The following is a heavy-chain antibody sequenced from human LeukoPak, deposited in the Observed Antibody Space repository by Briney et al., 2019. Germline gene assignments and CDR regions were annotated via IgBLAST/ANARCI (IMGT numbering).Heavy chain of an antibody. J-gene: IGHJ4*02. V-gene: IGHV4-39*01. CDR3: ASWGATHHYFDS. D-gene: IGHD1-26*01. CDR2: IYYSGVT. CDR1: GGSISSNSYY. Sequence: SETLSLTCTVSGGSISSNSYYWGWIRQPPGKGLEWIGSIYYSGVTYYNPSLKSRVTISVDTSKNQFSLKLSSVTAADTAVYYCASWGATHHYFDSWGRGTLVTVSS.